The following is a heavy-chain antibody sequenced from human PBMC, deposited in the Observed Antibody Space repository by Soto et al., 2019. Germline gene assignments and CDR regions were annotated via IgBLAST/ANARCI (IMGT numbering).Heavy chain of an antibody. V-gene: IGHV4-4*07. CDR1: GGSISKYY. CDR3: AREGGYLDASGSGVYHYYGVDV. Sequence: LETLSLTCSVSGGSISKYYWSWFRQPAGKGLEWIGRADSSGSTSYAPSLKSRVTVSVDTSKNQFSLRMTSVTAADTAVYYCAREGGYLDASGSGVYHYYGVDVWGQGTTVTVSS. CDR2: ADSSGST. J-gene: IGHJ6*02. D-gene: IGHD5-12*01.